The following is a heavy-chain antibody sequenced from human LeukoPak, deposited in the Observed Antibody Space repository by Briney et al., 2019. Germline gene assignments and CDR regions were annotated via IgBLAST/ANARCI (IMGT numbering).Heavy chain of an antibody. CDR3: VKGGTTVSDFYYGMDV. J-gene: IGHJ6*02. V-gene: IGHV3-64D*09. D-gene: IGHD4-11*01. CDR1: GFTFSSYA. Sequence: GGSLRLSCSASGFTFSSYAMHWVRQAPGKGLEYVSAISSNGGSTYYADSVKGRFTISRDNSKNTLYLQMSSLRAEDTAVCYCVKGGTTVSDFYYGMDVWGQGTTVTVSS. CDR2: ISSNGGST.